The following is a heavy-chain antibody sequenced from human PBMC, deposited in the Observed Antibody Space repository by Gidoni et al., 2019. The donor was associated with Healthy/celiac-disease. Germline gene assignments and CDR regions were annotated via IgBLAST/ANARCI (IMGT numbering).Heavy chain of an antibody. J-gene: IGHJ4*02. D-gene: IGHD6-19*01. CDR2: INHSGST. CDR1: GGSFSGYY. V-gene: IGHV4-34*01. Sequence: QVQLAQWGAGLLKPSETLSLTCAVYGGSFSGYYWSWIRQPTRKGLEWIGEINHSGSTNYNPSLKSRVTISVDTSKNQFSLKLSSVTAADTAVYYCARGSTNRYSSGWPYFDYWGQGTLVTVSS. CDR3: ARGSTNRYSSGWPYFDY.